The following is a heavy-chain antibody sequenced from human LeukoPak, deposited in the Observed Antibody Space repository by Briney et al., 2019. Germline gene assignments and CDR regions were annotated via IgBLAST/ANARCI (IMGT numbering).Heavy chain of an antibody. CDR2: ISYDGSNK. D-gene: IGHD1-26*01. CDR1: GFTFSNYG. V-gene: IGHV3-30*18. J-gene: IGHJ4*02. CDR3: AKNSGSTAL. Sequence: PGGSLRLSCAASGFTFSNYGMHWVRQAPGKGLEWVSVISYDGSNKYYADSVKGRFTISRDNSKNTLYLQMNSLRAEDTAMYYCAKNSGSTALWGQGTLSPSPQ.